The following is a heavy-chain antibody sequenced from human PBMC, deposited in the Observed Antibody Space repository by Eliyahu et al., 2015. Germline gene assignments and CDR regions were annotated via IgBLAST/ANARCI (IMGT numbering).Heavy chain of an antibody. V-gene: IGHV3-23*01. CDR1: GFTFSSYA. CDR2: ISGSGGST. Sequence: SGFTFSSYAMSWVRQAPGKGLEWVSAISGSGGSTYYADSVKGRFTISRDNSKNTLYLQMNSLRAEDTAVYYCAKEGYYDSSGSSYFDYWGQGTLVTVSS. D-gene: IGHD3-22*01. J-gene: IGHJ4*02. CDR3: AKEGYYDSSGSSYFDY.